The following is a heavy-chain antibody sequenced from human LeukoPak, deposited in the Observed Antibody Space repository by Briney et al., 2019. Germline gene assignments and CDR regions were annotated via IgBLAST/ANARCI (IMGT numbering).Heavy chain of an antibody. V-gene: IGHV4-39*07. D-gene: IGHD3-22*01. CDR2: IYYSGST. Sequence: SETLSLTCTVSGGSISSSSYHWGWIRQPPGKGLEWIGSIYYSGSTYYNPSLKSRVTISVDTSKNQFSLKLRSVTAADTAVYYCARARNYYDNSGYYYEGDAFDIWGQGTMVTVSS. CDR1: GGSISSSSYH. CDR3: ARARNYYDNSGYYYEGDAFDI. J-gene: IGHJ3*02.